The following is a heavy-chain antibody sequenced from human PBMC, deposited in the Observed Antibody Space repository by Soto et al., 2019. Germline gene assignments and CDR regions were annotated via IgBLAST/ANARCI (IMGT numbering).Heavy chain of an antibody. CDR1: GCTFRSFT. V-gene: IGHV3-21*01. Sequence: LRLSFASSGCTFRSFTINYILQSPRKGLEWFSTISINSAYIYYTDALRGSFTITRDNAKNSLHLKMNSLRAEDTDVYYCTRDESRERSDGGWLDHWGQGTMVTVSS. CDR3: TRDESRERSDGGWLDH. J-gene: IGHJ5*02. CDR2: ISINSAYI. D-gene: IGHD3-16*01.